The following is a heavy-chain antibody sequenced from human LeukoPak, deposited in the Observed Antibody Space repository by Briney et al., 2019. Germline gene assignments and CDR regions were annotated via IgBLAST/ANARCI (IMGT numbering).Heavy chain of an antibody. Sequence: GGSLRLSCAASGFTFSSYSMSWVRQAPGKGLEWVSPISSSSSYTYYADSVKDRLTISRDNAKNSLYLQMNSLRAEDTALYYCARGRYNWKGEGENWFDPWGQGTLVTVSS. CDR2: ISSSSSYT. V-gene: IGHV3-21*01. J-gene: IGHJ5*02. D-gene: IGHD1-20*01. CDR3: ARGRYNWKGEGENWFDP. CDR1: GFTFSSYS.